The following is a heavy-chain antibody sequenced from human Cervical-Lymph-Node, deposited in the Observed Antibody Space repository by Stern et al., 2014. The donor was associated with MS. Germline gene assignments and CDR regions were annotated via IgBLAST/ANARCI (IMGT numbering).Heavy chain of an antibody. CDR3: AREGYSSSYDAFDI. J-gene: IGHJ3*02. CDR2: IYHSWRP. V-gene: IGHV4-4*02. Sequence: QLQLQESGPGLVKPSGTLSLTCAVSCGSISSSKWWSWVRQPPGKGLEWSGDIYHSWRPNYNPSLKSRVTICVEQAKTPCSTTHRSVTAADTAVYYCAREGYSSSYDAFDIWGQGTMVTVSS. D-gene: IGHD6-6*01. CDR1: CGSISSSKW.